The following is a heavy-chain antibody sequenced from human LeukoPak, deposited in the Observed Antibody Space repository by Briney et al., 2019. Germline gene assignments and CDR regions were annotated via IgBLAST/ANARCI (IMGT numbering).Heavy chain of an antibody. CDR1: GGSYSGYY. CDR3: ARGVLSVYYVAI. D-gene: IGHD3-10*01. J-gene: IGHJ3*02. V-gene: IGHV4-34*01. Sequence: SETLSLTCAVSGGSYSGYYWAWIRQSPGKGLEWIGEIHYSGATSYSPSVKRRATIFADTSNNRFSLTLTSVTAADTAIYYCARGVLSVYYVAISGQGSVVTVSS. CDR2: IHYSGAT.